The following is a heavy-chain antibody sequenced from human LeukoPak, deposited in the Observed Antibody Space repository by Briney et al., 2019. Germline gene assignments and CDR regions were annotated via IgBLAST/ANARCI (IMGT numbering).Heavy chain of an antibody. CDR3: AKDHLPGIVVADRDY. D-gene: IGHD6-19*01. Sequence: PGGSLRLSCAASGFIFSRYGMSWVRQAPEKGLEWVSAISGSGGTTYYTDSVKGRFTISRDNSKNTLYLQINSLRAEDTAIYYCAKDHLPGIVVADRDYWGQGTLVTVSS. V-gene: IGHV3-23*01. CDR2: ISGSGGTT. J-gene: IGHJ4*02. CDR1: GFIFSRYG.